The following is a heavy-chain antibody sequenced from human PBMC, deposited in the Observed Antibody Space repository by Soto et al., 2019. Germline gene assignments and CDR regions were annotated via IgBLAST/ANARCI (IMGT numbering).Heavy chain of an antibody. D-gene: IGHD5-18*01. V-gene: IGHV3-30*18. Sequence: PGGSLRLSCAASGFTFSSYGMHWVRQAPGKGLEWVAVISYDGSNKYYADSVKGRFTISRDNSKNTLYLQMNSLRAEDTAVYYCAKDYRVKIGGYSRYYYYGMEVWGQGTTVTVSS. J-gene: IGHJ6*02. CDR3: AKDYRVKIGGYSRYYYYGMEV. CDR2: ISYDGSNK. CDR1: GFTFSSYG.